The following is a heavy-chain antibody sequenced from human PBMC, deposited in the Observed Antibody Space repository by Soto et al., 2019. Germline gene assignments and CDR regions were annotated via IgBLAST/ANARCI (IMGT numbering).Heavy chain of an antibody. V-gene: IGHV4-34*01. D-gene: IGHD3-9*01. CDR2: INHSGST. CDR3: ARGGVLLYFDWPTYYYYGMDV. CDR1: GGSISAYH. J-gene: IGHJ6*02. Sequence: SETLSLTCTVSGGSISAYHWSWIRQPPGKGLEWIGEINHSGSTNYNPSLKSRVTISVDTSKNQFSLKLSSVTAADTAVYYCARGGVLLYFDWPTYYYYGMDVWGQGTTVTVSS.